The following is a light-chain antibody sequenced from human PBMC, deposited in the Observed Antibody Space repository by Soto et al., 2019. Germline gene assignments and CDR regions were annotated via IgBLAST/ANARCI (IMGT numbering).Light chain of an antibody. CDR1: SSDVGGYKY. J-gene: IGLJ2*01. CDR3: SSNAGSNNLV. CDR2: EVS. V-gene: IGLV2-8*01. Sequence: QSVLTQPPSASGSPGQSVTISCTGTSSDVGGYKYVSWYQQHPGKAPKLMIYEVSKRPSGVPDRFSGSKSGNTASLTVSGLQAEDEADYYCSSNAGSNNLVFGGGTQLTVL.